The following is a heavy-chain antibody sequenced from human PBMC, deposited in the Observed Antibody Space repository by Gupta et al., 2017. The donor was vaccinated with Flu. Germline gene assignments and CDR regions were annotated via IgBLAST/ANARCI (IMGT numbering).Heavy chain of an antibody. J-gene: IGHJ4*02. CDR1: GYTFTGYY. CDR2: ISPNSGGT. V-gene: IGHV1-2*02. Sequence: QVQLVQSGAEVKKPGASVKVSCKASGYTFTGYYMHWVRQAPGQGLEWMGWISPNSGGTNYAQKFQGRVTMTRDTSISTAYMELSRLRSDDTAVYYCARVYYYDSSGYYYFDYWGQGTLVTVSS. D-gene: IGHD3-22*01. CDR3: ARVYYYDSSGYYYFDY.